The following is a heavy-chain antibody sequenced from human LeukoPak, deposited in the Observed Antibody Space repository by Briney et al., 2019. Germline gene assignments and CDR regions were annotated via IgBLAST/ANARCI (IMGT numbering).Heavy chain of an antibody. Sequence: SETLSLTCAAYGGSFSGYYWSWIRQPPGKGLEWIGEINHSGSTNYNPSLKSRVTISVDTSKNQFSLKLSSVTAADTAVYYCASGTPGYSSSWYLYWGQGTLVTVSS. D-gene: IGHD6-13*01. V-gene: IGHV4-34*01. CDR3: ASGTPGYSSSWYLY. J-gene: IGHJ4*02. CDR2: INHSGST. CDR1: GGSFSGYY.